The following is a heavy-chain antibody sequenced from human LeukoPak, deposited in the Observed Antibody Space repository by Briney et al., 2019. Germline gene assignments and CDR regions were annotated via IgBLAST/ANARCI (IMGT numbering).Heavy chain of an antibody. D-gene: IGHD5-18*01. CDR2: ISGSGGST. CDR1: GFTFSSYA. V-gene: IGHV3-23*01. J-gene: IGHJ4*02. CDR3: AKGGARYSYGFSEG. Sequence: GGSLRLSCTASGFTFSSYAMSWVRQAPGKGLEWVSAISGSGGSTYYADSVKGRFTISRDNSKDTLYLQMNSLRAEDTAVYYCAKGGARYSYGFSEGWGQGTLVTVSS.